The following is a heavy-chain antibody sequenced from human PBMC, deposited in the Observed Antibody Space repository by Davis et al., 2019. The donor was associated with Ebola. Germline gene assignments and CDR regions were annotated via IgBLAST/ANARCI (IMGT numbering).Heavy chain of an antibody. V-gene: IGHV5-10-1*01. CDR1: GYSFTSYW. CDR3: ARHGDHEYSSSPEDY. D-gene: IGHD6-6*01. CDR2: IDPSDSYT. Sequence: GESLKISCKGSGYSFTSYWISWVRQMPGKGLEWMGRIDPSDSYTNYSPSFQGHVTISTDKSISTAYLQWSSLKASDTAMYYCARHGDHEYSSSPEDYWGQGTLVTVSS. J-gene: IGHJ4*02.